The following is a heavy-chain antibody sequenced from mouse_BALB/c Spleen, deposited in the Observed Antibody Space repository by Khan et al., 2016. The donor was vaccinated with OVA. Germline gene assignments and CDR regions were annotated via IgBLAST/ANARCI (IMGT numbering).Heavy chain of an antibody. CDR3: ARSGGNFHWYFDV. CDR1: GFTFSSFG. V-gene: IGHV5-17*02. Sequence: EVELVESGGGLVQPGGSRKLSCAASGFTFSSFGIHWVRQAPKKGLEWVAYITSGSSTIYYVDTVKGRFTISRAIPKNTLFLQMTSLRSEDMAMYYCARSGGNFHWYFDVWGAGTSVTVSS. D-gene: IGHD2-1*01. J-gene: IGHJ1*01. CDR2: ITSGSSTI.